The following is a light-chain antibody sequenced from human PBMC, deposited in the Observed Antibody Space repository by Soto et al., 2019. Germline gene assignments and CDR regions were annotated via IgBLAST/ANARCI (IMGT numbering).Light chain of an antibody. V-gene: IGKV1-39*01. CDR2: AAS. Sequence: DIQMTQSPSSLSASVGDRVTITCRASQSISNYLNWYQQKPGKAPKLLIYAASSLKSGGPSRISGSGSGTEFTLTISSLQPEDFATYYCQQSYSTPPTFGEGTKVEIK. CDR1: QSISNY. CDR3: QQSYSTPPT. J-gene: IGKJ1*01.